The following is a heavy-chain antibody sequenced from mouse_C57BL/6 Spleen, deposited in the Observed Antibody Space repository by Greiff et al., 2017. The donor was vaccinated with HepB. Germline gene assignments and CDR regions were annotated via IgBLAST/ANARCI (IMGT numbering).Heavy chain of an antibody. CDR3: AITTVVMDY. CDR1: GYTFTSYW. Sequence: QVQLKQPGAELVMPGASVKLSCKASGYTFTSYWMHWVKQRPGQGLEWIGEIDPSDSYTNYNQKFKGKSTLTVDKSSSTAYMQLSSLTSEDSAVYYCAITTVVMDYWGQGTSVTVSS. J-gene: IGHJ4*01. CDR2: IDPSDSYT. V-gene: IGHV1-69*01. D-gene: IGHD1-1*01.